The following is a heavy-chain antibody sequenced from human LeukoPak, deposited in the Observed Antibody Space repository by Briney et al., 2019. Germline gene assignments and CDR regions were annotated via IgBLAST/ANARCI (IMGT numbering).Heavy chain of an antibody. J-gene: IGHJ4*02. CDR3: AKDGTCYYGSGNFDY. CDR1: TFTFSSYA. CDR2: FSGSGGSR. D-gene: IGHD3-10*01. Sequence: PGGSLRLSCAASTFTFSSYAMSWVRQAPGKGLEWVSGFSGSGGSRCYADSMRGRFTISRDNSKNTLYLQMNSLRAEDTAVYYCAKDGTCYYGSGNFDYWGQGTLVTVSS. V-gene: IGHV3-23*01.